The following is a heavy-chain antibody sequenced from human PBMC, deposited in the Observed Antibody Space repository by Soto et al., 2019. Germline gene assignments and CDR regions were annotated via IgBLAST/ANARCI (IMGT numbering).Heavy chain of an antibody. D-gene: IGHD6-13*01. CDR2: ISAYNGNT. CDR3: ARDRGVAPPVAGNTHYYYYMDV. Sequence: QDQLVQSGVEVKKPGASVKVSCKASGYSFTNYGLTWVRQAPGQGFEWMGWISAYNGNTNYAQKFQGRDTMTTDASTSTAYLELRSLRSDDTAVYYCARDRGVAPPVAGNTHYYYYMDVWGKGTTVTVSS. J-gene: IGHJ6*03. V-gene: IGHV1-18*01. CDR1: GYSFTNYG.